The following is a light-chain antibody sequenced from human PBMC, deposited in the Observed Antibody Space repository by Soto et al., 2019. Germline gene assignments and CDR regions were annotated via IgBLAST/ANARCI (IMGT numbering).Light chain of an antibody. J-gene: IGKJ5*01. Sequence: DFHMSQSPSSLSASVGDRVTITCRASQSISSYLNWYQQKPGKAPKLLIYAASSLQSGVPPSFSGSGSGTDFTLTISSLQHEDFATYYCQQSYSTPYTFGQGTRLEIK. CDR2: AAS. CDR1: QSISSY. V-gene: IGKV1-39*01. CDR3: QQSYSTPYT.